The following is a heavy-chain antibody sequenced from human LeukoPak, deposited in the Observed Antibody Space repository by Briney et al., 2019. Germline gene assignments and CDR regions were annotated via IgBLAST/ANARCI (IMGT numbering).Heavy chain of an antibody. CDR2: ISSSGSTI. D-gene: IGHD4-17*01. CDR1: GFTFSSYE. J-gene: IGHJ4*02. CDR3: ARETTVTTFDY. Sequence: GGSLRLSCAAAGFTFSSYEVNWVRQAPGKGLEWVSYISSSGSTIYYADSVKGRFTISRDNAKNSLYLQMNSLRAEDTAVYYCARETTVTTFDYWGQGTLVTVSS. V-gene: IGHV3-48*03.